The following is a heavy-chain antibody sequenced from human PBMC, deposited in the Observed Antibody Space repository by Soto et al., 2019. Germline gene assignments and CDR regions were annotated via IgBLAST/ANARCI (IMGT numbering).Heavy chain of an antibody. D-gene: IGHD3-9*01. J-gene: IGHJ3*02. V-gene: IGHV4-39*01. CDR2: VYCSGRT. CDR3: ANTYYDILTGYHDAFDI. CDR1: GGSISSCSYY. Sequence: PSETLSLTCTVSGGSISSCSYYWGWVRQPPGKGLECIGSVYCSGRTYYNPSRKSRVTISVDTSKNQFSLKLSSVTAADTAVYYCANTYYDILTGYHDAFDIWGQGTMVTVSS.